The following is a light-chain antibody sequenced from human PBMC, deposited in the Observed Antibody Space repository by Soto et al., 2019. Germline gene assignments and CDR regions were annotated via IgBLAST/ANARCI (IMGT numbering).Light chain of an antibody. V-gene: IGKV4-1*01. CDR1: QSVLYGPNNRNY. J-gene: IGKJ4*01. CDR2: WAS. CDR3: QQYSATPLT. Sequence: DIVMTQSPDSLAVSLGERATINCTSSQSVLYGPNNRNYLAWFQQKPGQPPKLLIYWASSRESGVPYRFSGSGSGTDFTLTISSLQAEDVAVYYCQQYSATPLTFGGGTKVDIK.